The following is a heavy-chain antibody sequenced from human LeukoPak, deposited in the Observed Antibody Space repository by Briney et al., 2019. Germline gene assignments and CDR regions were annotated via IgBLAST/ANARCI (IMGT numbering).Heavy chain of an antibody. CDR2: ISTSGSP. CDR3: ARFFYDSSGYYYPDY. Sequence: SETLSLTFTVSGGSVSGYYWSWIRQPAGKGLEFIGRISTSGSPDYNPSLKSRVPMSLDRSQIPFSLGLSSVTAADTAVYFCARFFYDSSGYYYPDYWGQGTLVTVSS. J-gene: IGHJ4*02. D-gene: IGHD3-22*01. V-gene: IGHV4-4*07. CDR1: GGSVSGYY.